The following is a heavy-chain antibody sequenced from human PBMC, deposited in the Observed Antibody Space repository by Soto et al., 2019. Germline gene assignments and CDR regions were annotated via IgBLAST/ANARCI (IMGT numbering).Heavy chain of an antibody. J-gene: IGHJ6*02. CDR2: IIPIFGTA. Sequence: SVKVSCKASGGTFSSYAISWVRQAPGQGLEWMGGIIPIFGTANYAQKFQGRVTITADESTSTAYMELSSLRSEDTAVYYCARDRPIVVVPAANLGDYGMDVWGQGTTVTVS. D-gene: IGHD2-2*01. V-gene: IGHV1-69*13. CDR3: ARDRPIVVVPAANLGDYGMDV. CDR1: GGTFSSYA.